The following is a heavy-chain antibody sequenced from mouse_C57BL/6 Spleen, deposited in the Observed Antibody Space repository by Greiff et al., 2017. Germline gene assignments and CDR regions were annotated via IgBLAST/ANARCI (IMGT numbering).Heavy chain of an antibody. CDR2: IDPSDSYT. CDR1: GYTFTSYW. J-gene: IGHJ2*01. Sequence: QVQLQQPGAELVRPGPSVKLSCKASGYTFTSYWMHWVKQRPGQGLEWIGVIDPSDSYTNYNQKFKGKATLTVDTSSSTAYMQLSSLTSEDSAVYYCARSGDYNYFDYWGQGTTLTVSS. V-gene: IGHV1-59*01. CDR3: ARSGDYNYFDY. D-gene: IGHD2-13*01.